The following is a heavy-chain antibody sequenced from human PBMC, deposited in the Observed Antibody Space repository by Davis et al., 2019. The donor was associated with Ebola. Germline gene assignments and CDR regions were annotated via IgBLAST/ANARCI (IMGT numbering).Heavy chain of an antibody. CDR3: AREHGDPSKRATWLEF. J-gene: IGHJ4*02. D-gene: IGHD4-17*01. CDR1: GFTFSNYY. CDR2: ISGTGTNI. V-gene: IGHV3-11*01. Sequence: GESLKISCAASGFTFSNYYMSWIRQTPGKGLEWISYISGTGTNIYQADSVKGRFTISRDNTKNSLYLQMNSLRVEDTAVYYCAREHGDPSKRATWLEFWGQGTLVTVSS.